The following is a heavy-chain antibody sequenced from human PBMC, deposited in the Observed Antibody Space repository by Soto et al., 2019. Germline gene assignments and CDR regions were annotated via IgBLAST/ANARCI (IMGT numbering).Heavy chain of an antibody. J-gene: IGHJ4*02. CDR2: ISYDGSNK. V-gene: IGHV3-30*18. CDR3: AKLWLVAENPYLDY. D-gene: IGHD6-6*01. Sequence: GGSLRLSCAASGFTFSSYGMHWVRQAPGKGLEWVAVISYDGSNKYYADSVKGRFTISRDNSKNTLYLQMNSLRAEDTAVYYCAKLWLVAENPYLDYWGQRTLVTVSS. CDR1: GFTFSSYG.